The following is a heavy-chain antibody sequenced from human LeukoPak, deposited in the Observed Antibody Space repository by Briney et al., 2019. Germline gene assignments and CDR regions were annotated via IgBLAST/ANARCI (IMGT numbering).Heavy chain of an antibody. CDR2: INPNSGGT. J-gene: IGHJ4*02. CDR1: GYTLTGYY. V-gene: IGHV1-2*02. CDR3: ARVGTTVTTFDY. Sequence: ASVKVSCKASGYTLTGYYMHWVRQAPGQGLELMGWINPNSGGTNYAQKFQGRVTMTRDTSISTAYMELSRLRSDDTAVYYCARVGTTVTTFDYWGQGTLVTVSS. D-gene: IGHD4-17*01.